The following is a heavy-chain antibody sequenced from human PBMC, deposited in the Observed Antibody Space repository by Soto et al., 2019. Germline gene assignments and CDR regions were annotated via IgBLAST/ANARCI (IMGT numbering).Heavy chain of an antibody. CDR2: IIPIFGTA. CDR3: AGVYFCRGGSCYSWFGP. J-gene: IGHJ5*02. CDR1: GGTFSSYA. V-gene: IGHV1-69*01. D-gene: IGHD2-15*01. Sequence: QVQLVQSGAEVKKPGSSVKVSCKASGGTFSSYAISWVRQAPGQGLEWMGGIIPIFGTANYAQKFQGRVTITADESTSTGYLGLSRLGSEDTGVYYLAGVYFCRGGSCYSWFGPWGQGTLVTVSS.